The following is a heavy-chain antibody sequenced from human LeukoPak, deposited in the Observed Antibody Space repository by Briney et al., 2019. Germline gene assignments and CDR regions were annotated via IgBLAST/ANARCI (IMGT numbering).Heavy chain of an antibody. Sequence: GGSLRLSCAASGFTFSDHYMDWVRQAPGKGLEWIGRIRNKPKSYTTDYAASVKGRFTISRDDSKNSLYLQMNSLKTGDTAVYYCARLSGSSFDYWGQGTLVTVSS. D-gene: IGHD1-26*01. CDR3: ARLSGSSFDY. V-gene: IGHV3-72*01. J-gene: IGHJ4*02. CDR1: GFTFSDHY. CDR2: IRNKPKSYTT.